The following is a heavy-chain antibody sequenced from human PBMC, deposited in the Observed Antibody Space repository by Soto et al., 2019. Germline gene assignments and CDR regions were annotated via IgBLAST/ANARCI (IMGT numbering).Heavy chain of an antibody. CDR2: IYYSGST. CDR3: ARVGGFGATTIDY. CDR1: GGSISSGDYY. D-gene: IGHD3-10*01. V-gene: IGHV4-30-4*01. J-gene: IGHJ4*02. Sequence: QVQLQESGPGLVKPSQTLSLTCTVSGGSISSGDYYWSWIRQPPGKGLEWIGYIYYSGSTYYNPSIKSRVTISVDTSKNQFSLKLSSVTAAATAVYYCARVGGFGATTIDYWGQGTLVTVSS.